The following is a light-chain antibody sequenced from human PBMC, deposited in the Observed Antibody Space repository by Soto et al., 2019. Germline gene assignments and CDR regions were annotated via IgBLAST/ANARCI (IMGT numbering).Light chain of an antibody. CDR1: SSNIGGNS. V-gene: IGLV1-51*01. J-gene: IGLJ1*01. Sequence: QSVLTQPPSVSAAPGQKVTISCSGSSSNIGGNSVSWYQQLPGTAPKLLIYDDNKRPSGIPDRFSGSKSGTSATLGITGFQTGDEADYYCGSWDSSLNGRYVFGTGTKVTVL. CDR3: GSWDSSLNGRYV. CDR2: DDN.